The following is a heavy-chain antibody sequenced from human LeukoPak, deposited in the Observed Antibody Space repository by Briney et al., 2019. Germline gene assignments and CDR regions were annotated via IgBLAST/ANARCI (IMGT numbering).Heavy chain of an antibody. D-gene: IGHD2-2*01. Sequence: GGSLRLSCAASGFTFSSYAMHWVRQAPGKGLEWVAVISYDGSNKYYADSVKGRFTISRDNSKNTLYLQMNSLRAEDTAVYYCAREVVPAPYDAFDIWGQGTMVTVSS. CDR2: ISYDGSNK. CDR3: AREVVPAPYDAFDI. V-gene: IGHV3-30-3*01. CDR1: GFTFSSYA. J-gene: IGHJ3*02.